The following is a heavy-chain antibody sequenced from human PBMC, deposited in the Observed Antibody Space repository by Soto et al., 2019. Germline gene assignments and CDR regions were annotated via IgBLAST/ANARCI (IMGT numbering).Heavy chain of an antibody. D-gene: IGHD2-2*01. J-gene: IGHJ6*02. V-gene: IGHV5-51*01. Sequence: PGESLEISCEGSGYSVTSYGIGWVRQMPGKGLEWMGIIYPGDSDTRYSPSFQGQVTISADKSISTAYLQWSSLKASDTAMYYCARLPLGYCISTSCYGYYYYGMDVWGQGTTVPVSS. CDR1: GYSVTSYG. CDR3: ARLPLGYCISTSCYGYYYYGMDV. CDR2: IYPGDSDT.